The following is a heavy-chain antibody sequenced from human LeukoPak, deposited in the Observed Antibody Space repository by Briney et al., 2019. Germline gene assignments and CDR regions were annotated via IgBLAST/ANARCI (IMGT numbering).Heavy chain of an antibody. D-gene: IGHD3-3*01. CDR3: ARARRITIFGVVTRGQNWFDP. CDR2: INHSGST. V-gene: IGHV4-34*01. Sequence: ETLSLTCAVYGGSFSGYYWSWIRQPPGKGLEWIGEINHSGSTNYNPSLKRRVTISVDTSKNQFSLKLSSVTAADTAVYYCARARRITIFGVVTRGQNWFDPWGQGTLVTVSS. CDR1: GGSFSGYY. J-gene: IGHJ5*02.